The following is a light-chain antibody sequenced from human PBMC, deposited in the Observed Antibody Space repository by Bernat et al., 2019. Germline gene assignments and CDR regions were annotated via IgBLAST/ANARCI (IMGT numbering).Light chain of an antibody. CDR1: SSDVGAYNY. Sequence: QSALTQPASVSGSPGQSITISCTGTSSDVGAYNYVSWYQQHPGKAPKLTIYDVNYRPSWVSNRFSGSKSGNTASLTISGLQAEDEADYYCTSYTSSATYVCGTGTKVTVL. CDR3: TSYTSSATYV. V-gene: IGLV2-14*03. CDR2: DVN. J-gene: IGLJ1*01.